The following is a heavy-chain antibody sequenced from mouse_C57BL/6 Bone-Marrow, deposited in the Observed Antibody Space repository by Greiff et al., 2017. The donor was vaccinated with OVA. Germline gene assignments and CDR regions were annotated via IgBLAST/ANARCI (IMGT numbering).Heavy chain of an antibody. CDR2: IYPRSGNT. CDR1: GYTFTSYG. V-gene: IGHV1-81*01. J-gene: IGHJ2*01. D-gene: IGHD2-4*01. CDR3: AKIYYDYFDY. Sequence: QVQLKQSGAELARPGASVKLSCKASGYTFTSYGISWVKQRTGQGLEWIGEIYPRSGNTYYNEKFKGKATLTADKSSSTAYMELRSLTSEDSAVYFCAKIYYDYFDYWGQGTTLTVSS.